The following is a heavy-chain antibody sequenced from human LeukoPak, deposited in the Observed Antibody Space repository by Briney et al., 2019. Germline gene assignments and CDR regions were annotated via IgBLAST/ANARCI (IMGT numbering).Heavy chain of an antibody. CDR1: GYRFTSYW. CDR2: IYPGDSDT. CDR3: ARQSESAAAADY. J-gene: IGHJ4*02. V-gene: IGHV5-51*01. D-gene: IGHD6-13*01. Sequence: GEALQTSFKGSGYRFTSYWIGWGRQGPGKGVGWMGIIYPGDSDTRFSPSFQGQVTISADKSISTAYLQWSSLKASDTAMYYCARQSESAAAADYWGQGALVTVSS.